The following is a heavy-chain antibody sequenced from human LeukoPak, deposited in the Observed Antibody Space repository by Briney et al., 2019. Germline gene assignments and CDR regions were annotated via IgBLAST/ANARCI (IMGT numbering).Heavy chain of an antibody. Sequence: GGSLRLSCAASGFTFSSYALSWVRQAPGKGLGWMSAISGSGGSTYYADSVKGRFTISRDNSKNTLYLQMNSLRGEDTAVYYCAKAVSGYDSVWGQGTLVTVSS. CDR1: GFTFSSYA. D-gene: IGHD5-12*01. CDR3: AKAVSGYDSV. J-gene: IGHJ4*02. CDR2: ISGSGGST. V-gene: IGHV3-23*01.